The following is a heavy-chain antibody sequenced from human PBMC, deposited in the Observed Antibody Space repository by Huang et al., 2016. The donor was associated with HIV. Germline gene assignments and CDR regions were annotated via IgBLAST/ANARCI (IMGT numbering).Heavy chain of an antibody. CDR2: ISTSSSTI. J-gene: IGHJ4*02. CDR1: GFTFSLYS. D-gene: IGHD5-12*01. Sequence: EVQLVESGGDFVQPGGSLRLSCAASGFTFSLYSMNWVSQAPGKGLGWVSYISTSSSTIYYADSVKCRFTISRDNAKNSLYLQMNSLRDEDTAVYYCEGGGFWGQGTLVTVSS. CDR3: EGGGF. V-gene: IGHV3-48*02.